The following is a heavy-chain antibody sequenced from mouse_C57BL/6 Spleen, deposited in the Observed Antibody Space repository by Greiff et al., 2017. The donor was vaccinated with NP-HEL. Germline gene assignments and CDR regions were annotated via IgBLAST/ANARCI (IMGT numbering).Heavy chain of an antibody. CDR3: TRITTYAMDY. CDR2: IDPENGDT. Sequence: EVQLQQSGAELVRPGASVKLSCTASGFNIKDDYMHWVKQRPEQGLEWIGWIDPENGDTEYASKFQGKATITADTSSNTAYLQLSSLTSEDTAVYYCTRITTYAMDYWGQGTSVTVSS. J-gene: IGHJ4*01. CDR1: GFNIKDDY. D-gene: IGHD1-1*01. V-gene: IGHV14-4*01.